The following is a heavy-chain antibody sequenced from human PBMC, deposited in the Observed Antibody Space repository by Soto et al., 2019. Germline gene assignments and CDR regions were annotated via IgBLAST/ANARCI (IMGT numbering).Heavy chain of an antibody. J-gene: IGHJ4*02. CDR2: TRNKANSYTA. CDR3: ARDRSVGFDY. D-gene: IGHD1-26*01. V-gene: IGHV3-72*01. CDR1: GFTFSDEY. Sequence: EVQLVESGGGLVQPGGSLRLSCAASGFTFSDEYMDWVRQAPGKGLEWVGRTRNKANSYTAEYAASVKGRFTISRDESKNSLYLQMNSLKTEDTAVYYCARDRSVGFDYWGQGTLVTVSS.